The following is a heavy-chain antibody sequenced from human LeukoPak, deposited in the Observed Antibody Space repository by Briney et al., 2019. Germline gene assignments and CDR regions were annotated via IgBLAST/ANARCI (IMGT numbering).Heavy chain of an antibody. D-gene: IGHD4-23*01. CDR3: AKGYGGAFDY. J-gene: IGHJ4*02. CDR1: GFTFSSYG. V-gene: IGHV3-30*02. CDR2: IRYDGSDK. Sequence: PGRSLRLSCAASGFTFSSYGMHWVRQAPGKGLEWVAFIRYDGSDKYYADSVKGRFTISRDNSKNTLYLQMNSLRAEDTAVYYCAKGYGGAFDYWGQGTLVTVSS.